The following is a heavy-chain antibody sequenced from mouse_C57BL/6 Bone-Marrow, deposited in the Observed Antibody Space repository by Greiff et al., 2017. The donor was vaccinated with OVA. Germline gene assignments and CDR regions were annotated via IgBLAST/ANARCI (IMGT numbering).Heavy chain of an antibody. CDR1: GYTFTSYD. CDR2: IYPSDGST. CDR3: ASHYGSPAWFAY. J-gene: IGHJ3*01. Sequence: VQLQQSGPELVKPGASVKLSCKASGYTFTSYDINWVKQRPGQGLEWIGWIYPSDGSTKYNEKFKGKATLTVDTSSSTAYMELHSLTSEDSAVYFCASHYGSPAWFAYWGQGTLVTVST. D-gene: IGHD1-1*01. V-gene: IGHV1-85*01.